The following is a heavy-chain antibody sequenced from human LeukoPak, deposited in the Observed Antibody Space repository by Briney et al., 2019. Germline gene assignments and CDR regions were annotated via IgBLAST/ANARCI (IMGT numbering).Heavy chain of an antibody. CDR2: MNPNSGNT. J-gene: IGHJ4*02. CDR1: GYTFTSYD. Sequence: ASVKVSCKASGYTFTSYDINWVRQATGQGLEWMGWMNPNSGNTGYAQKFQGGVTMTRNTSIGTAYMELSSLRSEDTAVYYCARGQNYYDSSGYRLGDYWGQGTLVTVSS. V-gene: IGHV1-8*01. D-gene: IGHD3-22*01. CDR3: ARGQNYYDSSGYRLGDY.